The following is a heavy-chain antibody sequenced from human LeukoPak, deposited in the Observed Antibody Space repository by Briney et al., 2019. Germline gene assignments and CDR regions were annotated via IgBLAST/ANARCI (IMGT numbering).Heavy chain of an antibody. J-gene: IGHJ4*02. D-gene: IGHD3-3*01. CDR2: IYTSGST. CDR3: ARATNYDFWSGYRFDY. V-gene: IGHV4-4*09. CDR1: GGSISSYY. Sequence: SETLSLTCTVSGGSISSYYWSWIRQPPGKGLEWIGYIYTSGSTNYNPSLKSRVTISVDTSKNQFSLKLSSVTAADTAVYYCARATNYDFWSGYRFDYWGQGTLVTVSS.